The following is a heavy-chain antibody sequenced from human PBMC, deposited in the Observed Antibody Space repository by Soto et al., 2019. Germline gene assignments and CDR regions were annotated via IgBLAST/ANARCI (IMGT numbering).Heavy chain of an antibody. CDR3: ARASRWNYVYFDY. D-gene: IGHD1-7*01. CDR1: GGSISSSNYY. Sequence: SETLSLTCTVSGGSISSSNYYWGWNSQPPGKGLEWIGYIYYSGSTNYNPSLKSRVTISVDTSKNQFSLKLSSVTAADTAVYYCARASRWNYVYFDYWGQGTLVTVSS. CDR2: IYYSGST. J-gene: IGHJ4*02. V-gene: IGHV4-61*05.